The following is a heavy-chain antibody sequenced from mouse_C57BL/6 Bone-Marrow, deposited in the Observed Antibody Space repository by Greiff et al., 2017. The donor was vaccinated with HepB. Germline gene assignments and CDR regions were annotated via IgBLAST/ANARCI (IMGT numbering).Heavy chain of an antibody. J-gene: IGHJ2*01. CDR1: GFNIKADY. D-gene: IGHD1-1*01. Sequence: EVQLQQSGAELVRPGASVKLSCTASGFNIKADYMPWVKQRPEQGLEWIGWIDPENGDTEYATKFQGKATITADKSSNTASLQLSILTSEDTSVYYCPAIPTVVAKGYWGQGPTLTVSS. V-gene: IGHV14-4*01. CDR2: IDPENGDT. CDR3: PAIPTVVAKGY.